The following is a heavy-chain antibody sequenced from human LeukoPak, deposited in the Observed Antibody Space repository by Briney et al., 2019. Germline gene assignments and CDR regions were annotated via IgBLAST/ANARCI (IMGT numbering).Heavy chain of an antibody. D-gene: IGHD4-17*01. CDR3: ARDGYGDYVPLDY. CDR1: GYTFTSYA. J-gene: IGHJ4*02. Sequence: ASVKVSCKASGYTFTSYAMHWVRQAPGQRLEGMGWINAGNGNTKYSQKFQGRVTITRDTSASTAYMELSSLRSEDTAVYYCARDGYGDYVPLDYWGQGTLVTVSS. V-gene: IGHV1-3*01. CDR2: INAGNGNT.